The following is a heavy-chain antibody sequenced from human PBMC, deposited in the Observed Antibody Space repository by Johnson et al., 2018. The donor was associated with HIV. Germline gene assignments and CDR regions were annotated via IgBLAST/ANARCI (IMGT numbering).Heavy chain of an antibody. D-gene: IGHD2-15*01. CDR2: ISYDGSNK. Sequence: MQLVESGGGSVQPGGSLRLSCAASGFTFSSSAMHWVRQAPGKGLEWVAVISYDGSNKYSTDSVKGRFTTSRDNSKNTLYLEMNSLKTEDTAVYYCTTDLPYCSGHDCYNAFDIWGRGTIVTVSS. V-gene: IGHV3-30-3*01. CDR1: GFTFSSSA. CDR3: TTDLPYCSGHDCYNAFDI. J-gene: IGHJ3*02.